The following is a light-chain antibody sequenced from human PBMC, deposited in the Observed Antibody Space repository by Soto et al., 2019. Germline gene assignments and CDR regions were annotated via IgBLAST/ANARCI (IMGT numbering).Light chain of an antibody. CDR3: QQYFSSP. Sequence: LTQYPGTLSLSPGDRATLSCRASQYLIGTDLSWYQQRPGLAPRLLIFGVSNRATGIPDRFSGSGSGTDFTLTIRRREPEGFTVYYCQQYFSSPFGQGTRV. J-gene: IGKJ2*01. CDR1: QYLIGTD. CDR2: GVS. V-gene: IGKV3-20*01.